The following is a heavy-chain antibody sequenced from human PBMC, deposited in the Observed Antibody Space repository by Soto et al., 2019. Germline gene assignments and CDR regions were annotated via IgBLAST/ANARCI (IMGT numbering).Heavy chain of an antibody. CDR3: ARDLTEPGGY. D-gene: IGHD1-1*01. J-gene: IGHJ4*02. CDR2: ISSSSSTI. CDR1: GFTFSSYS. V-gene: IGHV3-48*01. Sequence: EVQLVESGGGLVQPGGSLRLSCAASGFTFSSYSMNWVRQAPGKGLEWVSYISSSSSTIYYADSVKGRFTISRDNAKNSLYLQMNRLRAEDTAVYYCARDLTEPGGYWGQGTLVTVSS.